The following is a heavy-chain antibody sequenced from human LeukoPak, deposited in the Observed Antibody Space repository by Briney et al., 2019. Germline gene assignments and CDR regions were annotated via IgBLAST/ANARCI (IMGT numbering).Heavy chain of an antibody. CDR1: GYTFTSYD. Sequence: ASVKVTCKASGYTFTSYDINWVRQATGQGLEWMGWMNPNSGSTGYAQKFQGRVTMTRNTSISTAYMELSSLRSEDTAVYYCARARGTYGSGSYYNRWFDPWGQGTLVTVSS. CDR3: ARARGTYGSGSYYNRWFDP. J-gene: IGHJ5*02. D-gene: IGHD3-10*01. V-gene: IGHV1-8*01. CDR2: MNPNSGST.